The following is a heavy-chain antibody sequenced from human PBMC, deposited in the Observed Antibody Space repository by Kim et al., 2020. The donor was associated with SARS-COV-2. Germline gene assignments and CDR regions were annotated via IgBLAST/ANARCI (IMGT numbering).Heavy chain of an antibody. D-gene: IGHD5-12*01. J-gene: IGHJ4*02. CDR2: IWYDGSNK. CDR3: ARGIDGYNLSSDLDY. V-gene: IGHV3-33*01. CDR1: GFTFSSYG. Sequence: GGSLRLSCAASGFTFSSYGMHWVRQAPGKGLEWVAVIWYDGSNKYYADSVKGRFTISRDNSKNTLYLQMNSLRAEDTAVYYCARGIDGYNLSSDLDYWGQGTLVTVSS.